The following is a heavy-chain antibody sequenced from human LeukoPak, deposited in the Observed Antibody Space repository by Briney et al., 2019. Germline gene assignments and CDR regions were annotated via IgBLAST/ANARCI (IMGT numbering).Heavy chain of an antibody. J-gene: IGHJ4*02. CDR1: VFPFSDYY. CDR2: ISSSGSTI. Sequence: GGSLRLSSAASVFPFSDYYMSWIRQAPGKGLEWVSYISSSGSTIYYADSVKGRFTISRDNAKNSLYLQMNSLRAEDTAVYYCASHCSGGSCVDYWGQGTLVTVP. V-gene: IGHV3-11*04. D-gene: IGHD2-15*01. CDR3: ASHCSGGSCVDY.